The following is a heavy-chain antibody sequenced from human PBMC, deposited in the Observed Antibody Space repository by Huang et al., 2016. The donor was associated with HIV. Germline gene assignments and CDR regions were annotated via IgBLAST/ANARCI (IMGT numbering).Heavy chain of an antibody. CDR1: GGTFSKYA. CDR3: ARGQLGSYGDYDVLY. V-gene: IGHV1-69*13. D-gene: IGHD4-17*01. CDR2: IIPMFGTP. J-gene: IGHJ4*02. Sequence: QVQLVQSGAEVKTPGSSVKVSCKASGGTFSKYAISWVRQAPGQGLEWMGGIIPMFGTPNYARKFQGRVTITADDSTSTTYVEVSSLRSEDTAPYYCARGQLGSYGDYDVLYWGQGTLVTVSS.